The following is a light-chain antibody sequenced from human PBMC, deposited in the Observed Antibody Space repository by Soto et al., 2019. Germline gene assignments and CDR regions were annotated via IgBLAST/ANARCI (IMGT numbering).Light chain of an antibody. CDR1: QSVSSY. V-gene: IGKV3-11*01. CDR3: QQRSNWPSIT. J-gene: IGKJ5*01. CDR2: DAS. Sequence: EIVLTQSPATLSLSPGERATLSCRASQSVSSYLACYQQKPGQAPRLLIYDASNRATGIPARFSGSGSGTDFTLTINSLEPEDSAVYYCQQRSNWPSITFGQGTRLEI.